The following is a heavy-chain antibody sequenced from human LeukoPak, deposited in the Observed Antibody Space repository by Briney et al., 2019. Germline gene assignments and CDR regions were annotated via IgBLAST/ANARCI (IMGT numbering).Heavy chain of an antibody. Sequence: ASVKVSCKASGYTFTSSYMHWVRQAPGQGLEWMGIISPTGGSTSYAQKFQGRVTVTRDTPTSTVYMELNSLRSEDTAVYYCARISGSYCDYWGQGTLVTVSS. V-gene: IGHV1-46*01. CDR2: ISPTGGST. CDR1: GYTFTSSY. CDR3: ARISGSYCDY. J-gene: IGHJ4*02. D-gene: IGHD1-26*01.